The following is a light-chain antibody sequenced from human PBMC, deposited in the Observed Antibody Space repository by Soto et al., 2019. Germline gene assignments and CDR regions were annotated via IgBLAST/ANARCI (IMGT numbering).Light chain of an antibody. CDR1: TSNIATNS. CDR2: FSH. Sequence: QSVLTQPPSASGTPGQTVTISCSGGTSNIATNSIAWYQHLPGTAPKLLIYFSHQRPLGVPDRFSGSKSGTSASLAISGLQSEDEADYYCAAWDDSLDGLVFGAGTKVTVL. J-gene: IGLJ1*01. CDR3: AAWDDSLDGLV. V-gene: IGLV1-44*01.